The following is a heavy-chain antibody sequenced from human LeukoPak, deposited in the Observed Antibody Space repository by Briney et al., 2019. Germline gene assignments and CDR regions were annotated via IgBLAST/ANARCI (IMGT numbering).Heavy chain of an antibody. CDR2: KYYSGNA. CDR3: ATPYCSSISCLDVFNV. J-gene: IGHJ3*01. Sequence: PSETLSLTCNVSGVSVSDGRYYWTWIRQHPGKGLEWIGYKYYSGNAKYNPSLKSRLTISIDTSKNQFSLQLSSVTAADTATYYCATPYCSSISCLDVFNVWGQGTRVTVSS. V-gene: IGHV4-31*03. CDR1: GVSVSDGRYY. D-gene: IGHD2-2*01.